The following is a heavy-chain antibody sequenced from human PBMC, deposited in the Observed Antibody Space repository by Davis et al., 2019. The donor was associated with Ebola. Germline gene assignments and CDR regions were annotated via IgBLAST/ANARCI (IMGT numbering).Heavy chain of an antibody. CDR2: INPSGGST. J-gene: IGHJ6*02. CDR1: GYTFTSYY. D-gene: IGHD2-15*01. CDR3: ARESIVVVVAATHFYYYGMDV. Sequence: ASVKVSCKASGYTFTSYYMHWVRQAPGQGLEWMGIINPSGGSTSYAQKFQGRVTMTRDTSTSTVYMELSSLRSEDTAVYYCARESIVVVVAATHFYYYGMDVWGQGTTVTVSS. V-gene: IGHV1-46*01.